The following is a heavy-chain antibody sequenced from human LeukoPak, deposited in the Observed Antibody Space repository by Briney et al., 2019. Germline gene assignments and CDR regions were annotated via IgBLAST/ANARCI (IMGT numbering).Heavy chain of an antibody. D-gene: IGHD3-22*01. V-gene: IGHV1-46*01. CDR3: ARDLKPYYYDSSGPEADAFDI. CDR1: GYTFTSYY. J-gene: IGHJ3*02. Sequence: ASVKVSCKASGYTFTSYYMHWVRQAPGQGLEWMGIINPSGGSTSYAQKFQGRVTMTRDTSTSTVYMELSSLRSEDTAVYYCARDLKPYYYDSSGPEADAFDIWGQGTMVTVSS. CDR2: INPSGGST.